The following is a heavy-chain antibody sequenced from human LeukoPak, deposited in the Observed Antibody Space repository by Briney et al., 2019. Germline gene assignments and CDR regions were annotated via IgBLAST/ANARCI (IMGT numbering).Heavy chain of an antibody. Sequence: TGESLKISCKGSGYSFTSYWIGWVRQMPGKGLEWMGIIYPGDSDTRYSPSFQGQVTISADKSISTAYLQWSSLKASDTAMYYCARVRVERPDYYYYGMDVWGQGTTVTVSS. D-gene: IGHD1-1*01. J-gene: IGHJ6*02. CDR2: IYPGDSDT. CDR1: GYSFTSYW. V-gene: IGHV5-51*01. CDR3: ARVRVERPDYYYYGMDV.